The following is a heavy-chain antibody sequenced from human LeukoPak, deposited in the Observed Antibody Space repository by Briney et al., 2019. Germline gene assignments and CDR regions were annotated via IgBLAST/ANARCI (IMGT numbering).Heavy chain of an antibody. D-gene: IGHD3-9*01. J-gene: IGHJ4*02. CDR1: GFTFSSYW. Sequence: PGGSLRPSCAASGFTFSSYWMHWVRQAPGKGLVWVSRINSDGSSTSYADSVKGRFTISRDNAKNTLYLQMNSLRAEDTAVYYCARVDRLGVTTDGIDYWGQGTLVTVSS. CDR3: ARVDRLGVTTDGIDY. CDR2: INSDGSST. V-gene: IGHV3-74*01.